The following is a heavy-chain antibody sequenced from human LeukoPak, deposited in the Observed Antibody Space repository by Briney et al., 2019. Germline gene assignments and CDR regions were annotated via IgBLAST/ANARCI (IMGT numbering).Heavy chain of an antibody. J-gene: IGHJ6*02. CDR3: AKDRIITMIVVVGSGMDV. CDR1: GFTFSSYA. D-gene: IGHD3-22*01. Sequence: QAGGSLRLSCAASGFTFSSYAMSWVRQAPGKGLEWVSAVSGSGGSTYYADSVKGRFTISRDSSKNTLYLQMNSLRAEDTAVYYCAKDRIITMIVVVGSGMDVWGQGTTVTVSS. V-gene: IGHV3-23*01. CDR2: VSGSGGST.